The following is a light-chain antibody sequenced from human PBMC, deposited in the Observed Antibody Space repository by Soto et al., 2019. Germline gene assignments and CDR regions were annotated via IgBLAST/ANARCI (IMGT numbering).Light chain of an antibody. Sequence: ENVLTQSPGTLSVSPCERATLSCRASQSVSSNLAWYQQKPGQAPRLLIYDASNRATGIPARFSGSGSGTDFTLTISSLEPEDFAVYYCQQRSTWPPITFGQGTRLEIK. CDR3: QQRSTWPPIT. V-gene: IGKV3-11*01. CDR2: DAS. J-gene: IGKJ5*01. CDR1: QSVSSN.